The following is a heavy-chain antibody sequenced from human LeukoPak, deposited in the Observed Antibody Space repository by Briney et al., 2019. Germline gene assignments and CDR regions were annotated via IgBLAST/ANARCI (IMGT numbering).Heavy chain of an antibody. Sequence: PSETLSLTCTVSGGSVTSYYWSWIRQSPGKGLEWIGYMYYTGSTSYNPSLQSRVTISVDTSKNQFSLRLRSLTAADTAVYYCARCGSGYWFDPWGQGTLVTVSS. CDR2: MYYTGST. D-gene: IGHD6-19*01. CDR3: ARCGSGYWFDP. J-gene: IGHJ5*02. CDR1: GGSVTSYY. V-gene: IGHV4-59*02.